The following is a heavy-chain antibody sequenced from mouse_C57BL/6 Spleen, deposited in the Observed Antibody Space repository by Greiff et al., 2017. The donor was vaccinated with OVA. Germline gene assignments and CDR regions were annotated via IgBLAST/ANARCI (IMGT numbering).Heavy chain of an antibody. Sequence: EVKLMESGPELVKPGASVKISCKASGYSFTGYYMNWVKQSPEKSLEWIGEINPSTGGTTYNQKFKAKATLTVDKSSSTAYMQLKSLTSEDSAVYYCARSGYYCGSSYGYFDVWGTGTTVTVSS. D-gene: IGHD1-1*01. V-gene: IGHV1-42*01. CDR1: GYSFTGYY. J-gene: IGHJ1*03. CDR2: INPSTGGT. CDR3: ARSGYYCGSSYGYFDV.